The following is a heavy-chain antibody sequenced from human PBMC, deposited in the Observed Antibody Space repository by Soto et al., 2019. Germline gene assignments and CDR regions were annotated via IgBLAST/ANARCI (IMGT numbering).Heavy chain of an antibody. CDR3: ARDSSSSWSSQGSY. J-gene: IGHJ4*02. Sequence: QVQLVQSGAEVKKPGSSVKVSCKASGGTFSSYTISWVRQAPGQGLEWMGRIIPILGIANYAQKFQGRVTMTADKSTSTAYMELSSLRSEDTAVYYCARDSSSSWSSQGSYWGQGTLVTVSS. V-gene: IGHV1-69*08. D-gene: IGHD6-13*01. CDR2: IIPILGIA. CDR1: GGTFSSYT.